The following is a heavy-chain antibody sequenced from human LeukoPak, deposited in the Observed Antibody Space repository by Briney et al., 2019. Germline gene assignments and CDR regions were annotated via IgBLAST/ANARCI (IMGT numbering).Heavy chain of an antibody. D-gene: IGHD6-19*01. Sequence: GASVKVSCKASGHTFTSYGISWVRQAPGQGLEWMGWISAYNGNTNYAQKLQGRVTMTTDTSTSTAYMELRSLRSDDTAVYYCARAKQQWLVQSGIDYWGQGTLVTVSS. CDR3: ARAKQQWLVQSGIDY. J-gene: IGHJ4*02. CDR1: GHTFTSYG. V-gene: IGHV1-18*01. CDR2: ISAYNGNT.